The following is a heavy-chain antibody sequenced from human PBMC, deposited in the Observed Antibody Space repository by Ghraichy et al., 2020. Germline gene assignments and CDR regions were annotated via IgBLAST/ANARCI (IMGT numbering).Heavy chain of an antibody. Sequence: SQTLSLTCAISGDSVSSNSAAWNWIRQSPSRGLEWLGRTYYRSKWYNDYAVSVKSRITINPDTSKNQFSLQLNSVTPEDTAGYYCAREGQSGSYGGANDAFDIWGQGTMVTVSS. V-gene: IGHV6-1*01. CDR2: TYYRSKWYN. J-gene: IGHJ3*02. CDR3: AREGQSGSYGGANDAFDI. CDR1: GDSVSSNSAA. D-gene: IGHD1-26*01.